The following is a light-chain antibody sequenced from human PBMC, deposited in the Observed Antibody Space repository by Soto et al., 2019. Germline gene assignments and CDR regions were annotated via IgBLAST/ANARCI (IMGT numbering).Light chain of an antibody. CDR3: GTWDSSLVV. CDR2: ENN. V-gene: IGLV1-51*02. CDR1: SSNIGNNY. J-gene: IGLJ2*01. Sequence: QSVLTQPPSVSAAPGQKVTISCSGSSSNIGNNYVSWYQQLPGTAPKLLIYENNKRPSGIPDRFSGSKSGTSATLGITGLQTGDEADYYCGTWDSSLVVFGGGTKLT.